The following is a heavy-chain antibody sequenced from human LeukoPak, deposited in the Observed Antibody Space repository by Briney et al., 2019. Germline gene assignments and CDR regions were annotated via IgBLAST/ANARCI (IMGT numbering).Heavy chain of an antibody. V-gene: IGHV3-21*01. J-gene: IGHJ4*02. Sequence: GGSLRLSCAASGFTISSYSMNWVRQAPGKGLEWVSPISSSSSYIHYADSVKGRFTISRDNAKNSLYLQMNSLRAEDTAVYYCARTYYYDSSGYYYVGYFDDWGQGTLVTVSS. CDR1: GFTISSYS. CDR2: ISSSSSYI. CDR3: ARTYYYDSSGYYYVGYFDD. D-gene: IGHD3-22*01.